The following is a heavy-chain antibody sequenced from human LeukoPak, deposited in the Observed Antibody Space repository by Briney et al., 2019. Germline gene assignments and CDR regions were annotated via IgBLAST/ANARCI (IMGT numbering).Heavy chain of an antibody. CDR1: GYTFTSYG. CDR2: ISAYNGNT. Sequence: GASVKVSCKASGYTFTSYGISWVRQAPGQGLEWMGWISAYNGNTNYAQKLQGRVTMTTDTSTSTAYMELRSLRSDDAAVYYCARDQYYDFWSGYSNHLGSYYGMDVWGQGTTVPVSS. J-gene: IGHJ6*02. V-gene: IGHV1-18*01. CDR3: ARDQYYDFWSGYSNHLGSYYGMDV. D-gene: IGHD3-3*01.